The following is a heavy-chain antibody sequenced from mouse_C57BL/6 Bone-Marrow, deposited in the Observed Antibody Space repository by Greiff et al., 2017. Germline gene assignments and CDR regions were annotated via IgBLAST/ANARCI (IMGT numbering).Heavy chain of an antibody. Sequence: EVQLVESGGGLVQSGRSLRLSCATSGFTFSDFYMEWVRQAPGKGLEWIAASRNKANDSTTQYSASVKGRFIVSRDTSPSILYLQMNVLRAGETAMDYGARERSSPDWYFDVWGTGTTVTVSS. J-gene: IGHJ1*03. D-gene: IGHD1-1*01. V-gene: IGHV7-1*01. CDR3: ARERSSPDWYFDV. CDR1: GFTFSDFY. CDR2: SRNKANDSTT.